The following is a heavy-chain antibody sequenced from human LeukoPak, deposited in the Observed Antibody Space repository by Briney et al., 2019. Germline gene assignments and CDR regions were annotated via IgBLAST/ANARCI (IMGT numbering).Heavy chain of an antibody. V-gene: IGHV4-39*01. CDR2: IFYSGST. Sequence: SETLSLTCTVSGGSLSGRLYYWAWIRQPPGKGLEWIGSIFYSGSTYFNPSLKSRVTLSVATSKNRFSLRLSSVTAADAGPYYCARLKISTAGDAFDIWGQGTMVTVSS. D-gene: IGHD6-13*01. J-gene: IGHJ3*02. CDR1: GGSLSGRLYY. CDR3: ARLKISTAGDAFDI.